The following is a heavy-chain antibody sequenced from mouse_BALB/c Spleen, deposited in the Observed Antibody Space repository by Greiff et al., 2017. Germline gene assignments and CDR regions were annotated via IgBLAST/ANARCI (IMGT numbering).Heavy chain of an antibody. V-gene: IGHV3-8*02. CDR2: ISYSGST. CDR1: GDSITSCY. D-gene: IGHD3-1*01. J-gene: IGHJ4*01. Sequence: VQLKESGPSLVKPSQTLSLTCSVTGDSITSCYWNWIRKFPGNKLEYMGYISYSGSTYYNPSLKSRISITRDTSKNQYYLQLNSVTTEDTATYYCAISAGYDYAMDYWGQGTSVTVSS. CDR3: AISAGYDYAMDY.